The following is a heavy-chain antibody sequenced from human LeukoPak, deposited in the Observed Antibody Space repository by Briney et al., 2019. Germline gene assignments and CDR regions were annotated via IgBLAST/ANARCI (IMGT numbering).Heavy chain of an antibody. CDR3: ARDEAFGQWLAPGDY. D-gene: IGHD6-19*01. CDR2: IIPIFGTA. J-gene: IGHJ4*02. CDR1: GGTFSSYA. V-gene: IGHV1-69*05. Sequence: ASVKIPCKASGGTFSSYAISWVRQAPGQGLEWMGRIIPIFGTANYAQKFQGRVTITTDESTSTAYMELRSLRSEDTAVYYCARDEAFGQWLAPGDYWGQGTLVTVSS.